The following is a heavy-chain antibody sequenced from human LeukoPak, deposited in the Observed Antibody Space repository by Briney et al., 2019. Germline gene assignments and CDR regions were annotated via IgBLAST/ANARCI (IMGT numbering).Heavy chain of an antibody. CDR3: AREIAARRYYFDY. V-gene: IGHV4-4*07. Sequence: SETLSLTCTVSGGSISSYYWSWIRKPAGKGLKWIGHIYTSGSTNYNPSLQSRVTMSVDTSKNQFSLKLSSVTAADTAVYYCAREIAARRYYFDYWGQGTLVTVSS. J-gene: IGHJ4*02. CDR1: GGSISSYY. D-gene: IGHD6-6*01. CDR2: IYTSGST.